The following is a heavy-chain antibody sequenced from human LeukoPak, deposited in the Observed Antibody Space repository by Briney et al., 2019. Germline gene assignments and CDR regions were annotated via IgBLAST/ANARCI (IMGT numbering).Heavy chain of an antibody. D-gene: IGHD6-19*01. V-gene: IGHV1-2*02. CDR1: GYTFTGYY. Sequence: ASVKVSCKASGYTFTGYYMHWVRQAPGQGLEWMGWINPNSGGTNYAQKFQGRVTMTRDTSISTAYMELSRLRSDDTAVYYCAREGIAVAGHYGMDVWGQGTTVTVSS. J-gene: IGHJ6*02. CDR3: AREGIAVAGHYGMDV. CDR2: INPNSGGT.